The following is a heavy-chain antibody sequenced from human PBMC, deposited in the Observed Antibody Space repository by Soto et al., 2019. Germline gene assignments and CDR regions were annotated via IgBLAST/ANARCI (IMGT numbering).Heavy chain of an antibody. Sequence: QIQLLQSGAEVKKPGASVKVTCKASGYTFRNFGIIWVRQAPGQGLEWMGWISAYNANANYAQKFQGRLIMTADTSTSTAYMELRSLRSDDTAVYYCARENSYFDYWGQGTLVTVSS. J-gene: IGHJ4*02. CDR3: ARENSYFDY. CDR1: GYTFRNFG. CDR2: ISAYNANA. V-gene: IGHV1-18*01.